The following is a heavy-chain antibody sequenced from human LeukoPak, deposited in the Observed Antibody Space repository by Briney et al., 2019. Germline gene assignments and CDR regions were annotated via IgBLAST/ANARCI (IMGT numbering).Heavy chain of an antibody. V-gene: IGHV4-59*01. D-gene: IGHD5-12*01. Sequence: PSETLSLTCTVSGGSINNYYWSWIRQPPGKGLEWIGYVHHSGGTKSNPPLKSRVTISIDTSKSQFSLKLSSVTAADTAVYYYARDMSGYWLYAFDVWGQGTMVTVSP. CDR3: ARDMSGYWLYAFDV. CDR1: GGSINNYY. CDR2: VHHSGGT. J-gene: IGHJ3*01.